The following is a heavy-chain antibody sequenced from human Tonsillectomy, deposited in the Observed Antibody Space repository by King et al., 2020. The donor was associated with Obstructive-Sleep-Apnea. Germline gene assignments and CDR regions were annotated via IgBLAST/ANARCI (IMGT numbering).Heavy chain of an antibody. CDR2: IKQDGSEK. J-gene: IGHJ6*02. CDR1: GFTFSSYW. D-gene: IGHD6-19*01. Sequence: VQLVESGGGLVQPGGSLRLSCAASGFTFSSYWMSWVRQAPGKGLEWVANIKQDGSEKYFVDSVKGRFTISRDNAKNSLYLQMNSLRAEDTAVYYCARDPGSIYSSGWYVHYYYYGMDVWGQGTTVTVSS. V-gene: IGHV3-7*01. CDR3: ARDPGSIYSSGWYVHYYYYGMDV.